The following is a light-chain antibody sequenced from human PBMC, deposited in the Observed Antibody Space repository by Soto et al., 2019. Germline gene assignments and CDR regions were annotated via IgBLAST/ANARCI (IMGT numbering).Light chain of an antibody. CDR1: QSVSSN. V-gene: IGKV3-15*01. CDR2: GAS. J-gene: IGKJ1*01. CDR3: QQYNNWPPWT. Sequence: EVVMTQSPATLSVSPGERATLSCRASQSVSSNLAWYQQKPGQAPRLLIYGASTRATGIPARFSCSGSGTEFTPTISSLQSEDFAVYYCQQYNNWPPWTFGQGTKVEIK.